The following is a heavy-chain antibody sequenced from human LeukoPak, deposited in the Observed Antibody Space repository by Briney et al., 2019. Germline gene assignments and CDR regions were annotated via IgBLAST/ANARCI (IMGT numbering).Heavy chain of an antibody. CDR1: GGSISSYY. CDR3: ARSGRVGYDFSNGYYSNFFDS. Sequence: SETLSLTCTVSGGSISSYYWSWIRQPPGKGLEWIGYIYYSGSTNYNPSLKSRVTISVDTSKNQFSLKLSSVTAADTAVYYCARSGRVGYDFSNGYYSNFFDSWGQGTLVTVSS. CDR2: IYYSGST. J-gene: IGHJ4*02. V-gene: IGHV4-59*01. D-gene: IGHD3-3*01.